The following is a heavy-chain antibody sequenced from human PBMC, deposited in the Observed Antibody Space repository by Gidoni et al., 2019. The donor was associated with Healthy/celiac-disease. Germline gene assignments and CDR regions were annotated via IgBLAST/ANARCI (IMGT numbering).Heavy chain of an antibody. V-gene: IGHV4-34*01. D-gene: IGHD3-10*01. Sequence: QVQLQQWGAGLLKPSDTLSLTCAVYGGSFSGYYWIWIRQPPGKGLEWIGEINHSGSTNYNPSLKSRVTISVDTSKNQFSLKLSSVTAADTAVYYCARATTMVRGVMNHHFDYWGQGTLVTVSS. CDR1: GGSFSGYY. CDR2: INHSGST. CDR3: ARATTMVRGVMNHHFDY. J-gene: IGHJ4*02.